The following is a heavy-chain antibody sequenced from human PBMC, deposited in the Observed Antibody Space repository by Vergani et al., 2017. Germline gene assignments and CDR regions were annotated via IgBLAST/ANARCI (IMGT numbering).Heavy chain of an antibody. Sequence: VQLVESGGGLVKPGGSLRLSCAASGFTFSSYSMNWVRQAPGKGLEWVAVISYDGSNKYYADSVKGRFTISRDNSKNTLYLQMNSLRAEDTAVYYCARGISSSWLLFDYWGQGTLVTVSS. V-gene: IGHV3-30*03. D-gene: IGHD6-13*01. J-gene: IGHJ4*02. CDR3: ARGISSSWLLFDY. CDR2: ISYDGSNK. CDR1: GFTFSSYS.